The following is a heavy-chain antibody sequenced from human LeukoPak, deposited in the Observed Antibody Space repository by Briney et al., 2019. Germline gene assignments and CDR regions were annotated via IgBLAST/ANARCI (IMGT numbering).Heavy chain of an antibody. V-gene: IGHV4-38-2*02. CDR2: IYQSRST. Sequence: SETLSLTCTVSGYSISSGYYWGWIRQPPGKGLEWIGSIYQSRSTYYNPSLKSRVTISVDTSKNQFSLKLSSVTAADTAVYYCARDGTIFGVVPFDYWGQGTLVTVSS. CDR3: ARDGTIFGVVPFDY. D-gene: IGHD3-3*01. J-gene: IGHJ4*02. CDR1: GYSISSGYY.